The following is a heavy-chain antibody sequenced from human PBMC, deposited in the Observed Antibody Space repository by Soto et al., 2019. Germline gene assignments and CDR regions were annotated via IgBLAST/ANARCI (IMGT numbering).Heavy chain of an antibody. D-gene: IGHD2-8*01. CDR1: DGSISNFY. Sequence: PSETLSLTCTVSDGSISNFYWSWIRQPPGKGLEWIGYISSSGHTNYNPSLKSRVSISVDTSKNQFSLNLTSVTAADTAVYYCARAPMVLTRSYFDSWGQGTPVTVSS. V-gene: IGHV4-59*01. CDR3: ARAPMVLTRSYFDS. J-gene: IGHJ4*02. CDR2: ISSSGHT.